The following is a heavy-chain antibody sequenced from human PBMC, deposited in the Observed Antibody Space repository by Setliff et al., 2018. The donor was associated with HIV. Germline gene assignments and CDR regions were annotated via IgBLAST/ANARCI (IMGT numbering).Heavy chain of an antibody. V-gene: IGHV4-59*08. CDR2: IYYSGST. D-gene: IGHD3-10*01. J-gene: IGHJ3*02. Sequence: SETLSLTCTVSGGSISSYYWSWIRQPPGKGLEWIGYIYYSGSTNYNPSLKSRVTISVNTSKNQFSLKLSSVTVADTAVYYCANSLLRGSRYAFDIWGQGTMVTVSS. CDR3: ANSLLRGSRYAFDI. CDR1: GGSISSYY.